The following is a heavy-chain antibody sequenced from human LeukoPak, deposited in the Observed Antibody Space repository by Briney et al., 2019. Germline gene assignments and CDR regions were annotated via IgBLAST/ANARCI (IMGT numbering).Heavy chain of an antibody. V-gene: IGHV1-2*02. CDR1: GYTFTGYY. Sequence: ASVKVSCKASGYTFTGYYMHWVRQAPGQGLEWMGWINPNSGGTNYAQKFQGRVTMTTDTSTSTAYMELRSLRSDDTAAYYCARSSSVTIPGYYFDYWGQGTLVTVSS. CDR3: ARSSSVTIPGYYFDY. CDR2: INPNSGGT. D-gene: IGHD2-21*01. J-gene: IGHJ4*02.